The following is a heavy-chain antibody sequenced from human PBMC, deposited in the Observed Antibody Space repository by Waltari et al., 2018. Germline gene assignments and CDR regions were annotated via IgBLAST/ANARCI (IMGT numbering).Heavy chain of an antibody. J-gene: IGHJ5*02. CDR3: AREPYGDYPNWFDP. V-gene: IGHV3-7*01. Sequence: EVNLVESGGAVVQPGGSLILSFAASGFPFCSFWRRWFRRPPGKGLEWVANIKQDGSDKYYVDSVKGRFTISRDNAKNSLYLQMNSLRAEDTAVYYCAREPYGDYPNWFDPWGQGTLVTVSS. CDR1: GFPFCSFW. D-gene: IGHD4-17*01. CDR2: IKQDGSDK.